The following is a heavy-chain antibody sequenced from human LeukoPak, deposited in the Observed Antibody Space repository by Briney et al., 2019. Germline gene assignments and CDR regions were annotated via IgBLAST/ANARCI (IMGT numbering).Heavy chain of an antibody. Sequence: ASVKVSCKASGYTFSTYAMNWVRQAPGQGLEWMGIINPSGGSTSYAQKFQGRVTMTRDTSTSTVYMELSSLRSEDTAVYYCARVYGWELYFDYWGQGTLVTVSS. D-gene: IGHD1-26*01. CDR3: ARVYGWELYFDY. J-gene: IGHJ4*02. CDR2: INPSGGST. V-gene: IGHV1-46*01. CDR1: GYTFSTYA.